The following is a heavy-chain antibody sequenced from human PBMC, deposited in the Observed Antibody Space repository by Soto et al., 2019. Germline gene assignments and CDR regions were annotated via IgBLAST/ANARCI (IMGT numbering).Heavy chain of an antibody. CDR1: GYSISSGYY. D-gene: IGHD3-10*01. V-gene: IGHV4-38-2*02. Sequence: LSLTCAVSGYSISSGYYWGWIRQPPGKGLEWIGSVYHSGSAYYNPSLKSRVTISVDTSKNQFSLRLSSVTAADTAVFYCARDYGSGTYYRGDYYYYAMDVWGQGTTVTVS. CDR3: ARDYGSGTYYRGDYYYYAMDV. J-gene: IGHJ6*02. CDR2: VYHSGSA.